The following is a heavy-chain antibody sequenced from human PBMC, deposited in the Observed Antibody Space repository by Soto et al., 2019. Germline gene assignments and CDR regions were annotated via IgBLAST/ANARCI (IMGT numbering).Heavy chain of an antibody. CDR3: ARDSRARYGSSGYYDY. Sequence: PSETLSLTCTVSGGSISSGGYYWSWIRQHPGKGLEWIGYIYYSGSTYYNPSLKSRVTISVDTSKNQFSLKLSSVTAADTAVYYCARDSRARYGSSGYYDYWGQGALVTVSS. J-gene: IGHJ4*02. CDR2: IYYSGST. CDR1: GGSISSGGYY. D-gene: IGHD3-22*01. V-gene: IGHV4-31*03.